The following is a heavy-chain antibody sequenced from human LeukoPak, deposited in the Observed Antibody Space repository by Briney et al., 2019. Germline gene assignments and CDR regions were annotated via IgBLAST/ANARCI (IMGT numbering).Heavy chain of an antibody. D-gene: IGHD1-7*01. V-gene: IGHV3-11*04. Sequence: PGGSLRLSCTPSGFTFSDYYMARIRQAPGTGLEWLSYLSGDGHTIYYADSVRGRFTISRDNAKNSLYLQMNSLTAEDTAVYYCAKTRLQVRGTTREFDSWGQGILVTVSS. CDR3: AKTRLQVRGTTREFDS. CDR1: GFTFSDYY. CDR2: LSGDGHTI. J-gene: IGHJ4*02.